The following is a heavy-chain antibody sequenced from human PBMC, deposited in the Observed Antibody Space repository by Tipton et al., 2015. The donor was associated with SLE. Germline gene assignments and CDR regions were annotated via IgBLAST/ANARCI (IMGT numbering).Heavy chain of an antibody. V-gene: IGHV1-18*01. D-gene: IGHD2-15*01. J-gene: IGHJ4*02. CDR3: ARDRGASSGGWFVGAIGY. CDR2: ISAYNGDT. CDR1: GYTFTTYG. Sequence: QLVQSGGEVKKPGASVKVSCKASGYTFTTYGFAWVRQAPGQGLEWMGWISAYNGDTNYAQKFQGRVTMTTDTSTDTAYMELRNLRSDDTAMYYCARDRGASSGGWFVGAIGYWGQGTLVTVSS.